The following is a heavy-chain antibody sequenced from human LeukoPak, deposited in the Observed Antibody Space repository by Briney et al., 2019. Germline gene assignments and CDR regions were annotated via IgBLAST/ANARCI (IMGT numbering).Heavy chain of an antibody. D-gene: IGHD2-2*01. CDR3: ARVEVPAALLGFDY. CDR2: ISADNDYT. Sequence: ASVKVSCKASGYTFTDYGITWVRQAPGQGLEWMGWISADNDYTDYSQKLQGRVTMTTDTSTSTAYLELRSLRADDTALYYCARVEVPAALLGFDYRGQGTLVTGSS. CDR1: GYTFTDYG. J-gene: IGHJ4*02. V-gene: IGHV1-18*01.